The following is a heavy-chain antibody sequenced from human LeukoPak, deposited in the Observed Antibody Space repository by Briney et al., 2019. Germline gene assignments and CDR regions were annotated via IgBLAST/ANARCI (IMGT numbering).Heavy chain of an antibody. Sequence: GGSLRLSCAASGFTFNTYSMNWVRQAPGKGLEWVSYISSSGSTIYYADSVEGRFTISRDNSKNTLYLQMNSLRAEDTAVYYCARDDYYDSSGYYGSGYWGQGTLATVSS. J-gene: IGHJ4*02. CDR2: ISSSGSTI. CDR1: GFTFNTYS. CDR3: ARDDYYDSSGYYGSGY. V-gene: IGHV3-48*01. D-gene: IGHD3-22*01.